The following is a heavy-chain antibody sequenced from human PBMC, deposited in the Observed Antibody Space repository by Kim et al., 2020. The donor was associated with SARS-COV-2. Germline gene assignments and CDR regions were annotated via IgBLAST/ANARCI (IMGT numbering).Heavy chain of an antibody. CDR3: ARGGTGDLDY. V-gene: IGHV1-3*01. J-gene: IGHJ4*02. CDR2: T. D-gene: IGHD7-27*01. Sequence: TKYSQKFQGRVTITRDTSASTAYMELTSLTSEDTAVYYCARGGTGDLDYWGQGTLVTVSS.